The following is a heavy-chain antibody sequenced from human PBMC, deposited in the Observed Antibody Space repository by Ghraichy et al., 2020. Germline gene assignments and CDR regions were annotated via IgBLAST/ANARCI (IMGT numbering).Heavy chain of an antibody. CDR3: ARYIEDVKEWSHYYYRDV. CDR1: GFTFTSYW. D-gene: IGHD2-8*01. V-gene: IGHV3-7*01. J-gene: IGHJ6*03. Sequence: ETLSLTCAASGFTFTSYWMSWVRQAPGKGLEWVANIKEDGSEKYYVDSVKGRFTVSRDNAKNSLYLQMNNLRAEDTAVYYCARYIEDVKEWSHYYYRDVWGKGTTVTVSS. CDR2: IKEDGSEK.